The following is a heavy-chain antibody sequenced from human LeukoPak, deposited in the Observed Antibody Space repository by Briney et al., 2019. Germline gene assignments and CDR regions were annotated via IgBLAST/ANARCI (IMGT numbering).Heavy chain of an antibody. V-gene: IGHV5-51*01. J-gene: IGHJ4*02. D-gene: IGHD3-10*01. CDR2: IYPGDSDT. Sequence: GESLQISCKGSGYSFTSYWIGWVRQMPGQGLEWMGIIYPGDSDTRYSLSFQGLFTIPSAKSIRTTYLPCRSLKCSDSTMYYCARPGGVRGSYFDYWGQGTLVTVSS. CDR3: ARPGGVRGSYFDY. CDR1: GYSFTSYW.